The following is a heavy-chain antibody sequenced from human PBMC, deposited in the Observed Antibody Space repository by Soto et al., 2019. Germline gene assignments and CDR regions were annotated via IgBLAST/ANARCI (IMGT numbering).Heavy chain of an antibody. Sequence: QLHESGPGLVNHSETLSLPCTVSVGSVNSGSYYWSWIRKTPGTGLEWIGYIYYSGSTNAYPSLSRRVTTALDTSKNLFSVKQTSVTAADTAMYDFAGDYSMTYDYAMDVCVQGTTVTV. V-gene: IGHV4-61*01. CDR3: AGDYSMTYDYAMDV. CDR1: VGSVNSGSYY. D-gene: IGHD3-22*01. J-gene: IGHJ6*02. CDR2: IYYSGST.